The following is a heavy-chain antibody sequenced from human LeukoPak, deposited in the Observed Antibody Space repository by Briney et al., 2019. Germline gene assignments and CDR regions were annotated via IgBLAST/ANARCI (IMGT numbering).Heavy chain of an antibody. CDR1: GYSFTGYY. CDR3: ARDRHTLLWHNKPSSFDY. Sequence: ASVKVSCKASGYSFTGYYMHWVRQAPGQGLEWMGWINTNTGNPTYAQGFTGRFVFSLDTSVSTAYLQISSLKAEDTAVYYCARDRHTLLWHNKPSSFDYWGQGTLVTVSS. J-gene: IGHJ4*02. CDR2: INTNTGNP. D-gene: IGHD2/OR15-2a*01. V-gene: IGHV7-4-1*02.